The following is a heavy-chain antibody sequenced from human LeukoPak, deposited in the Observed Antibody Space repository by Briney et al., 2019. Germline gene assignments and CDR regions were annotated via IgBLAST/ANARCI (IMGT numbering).Heavy chain of an antibody. V-gene: IGHV4-61*02. CDR3: ARGQWLPVFDF. CDR1: GDSITSGSYY. Sequence: PSQTLSLTCTVSGDSITSGSYYWSWIRQPAGMGLEWIGRIYTSGTTNYNPSFKSRVTLSVDTSKNQFSLKLSSVTAADTAVYYCARGQWLPVFDFWGQGTLVTVSS. CDR2: IYTSGTT. D-gene: IGHD3-22*01. J-gene: IGHJ4*02.